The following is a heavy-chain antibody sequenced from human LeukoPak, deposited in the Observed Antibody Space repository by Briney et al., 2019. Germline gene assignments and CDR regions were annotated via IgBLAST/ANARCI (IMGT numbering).Heavy chain of an antibody. Sequence: SETLSLTCAVSGGSISSGNWWSWIRPPPGKGLEWIGEIYHSGSTNYNPSLKSRVTISVDKSKTQFSLKLSSVTAADTAVYYCAKGAGPPWFDPWGQGTLVTVSS. V-gene: IGHV4-4*02. CDR1: GGSISSGNW. CDR2: IYHSGST. D-gene: IGHD6-19*01. J-gene: IGHJ5*02. CDR3: AKGAGPPWFDP.